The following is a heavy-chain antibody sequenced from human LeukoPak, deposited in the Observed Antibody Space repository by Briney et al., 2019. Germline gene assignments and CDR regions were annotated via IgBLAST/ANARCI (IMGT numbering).Heavy chain of an antibody. CDR1: GGSISSYY. CDR2: IYYSGST. CDR3: ARFGHSYGLDY. V-gene: IGHV4-59*08. D-gene: IGHD5-18*01. J-gene: IGHJ4*02. Sequence: SESLSLTCTVSGGSISSYYWSWIRQPPGKGLEWIGYIYYSGSTNYNPSLKSRVTISVDTSKNQFSLKLSSVTAADTAVYYCARFGHSYGLDYWGQGTLVTVSS.